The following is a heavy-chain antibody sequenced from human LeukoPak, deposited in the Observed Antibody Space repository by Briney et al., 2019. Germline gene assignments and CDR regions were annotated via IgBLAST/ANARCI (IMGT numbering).Heavy chain of an antibody. CDR2: MYYSGST. D-gene: IGHD5-24*01. V-gene: IGHV4-39*07. CDR3: ARVEMATIAIDY. Sequence: PSETLSLTCTVSGGSISSSSYYWGWIRQPPGKGLEWIGSMYYSGSTYYNPSLKSRVTISVDTSKNQFSLKLSSVTAADTAVYYCARVEMATIAIDYWGQGTLVTVSS. J-gene: IGHJ4*02. CDR1: GGSISSSSYY.